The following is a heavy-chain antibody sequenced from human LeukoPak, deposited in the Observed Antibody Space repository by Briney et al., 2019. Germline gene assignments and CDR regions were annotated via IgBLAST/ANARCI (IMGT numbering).Heavy chain of an antibody. CDR2: IYYSGST. CDR3: ASSVGATTAGFDY. Sequence: SETLSLTCTVSGGSISSGGYYWSWIRQHPGKGLEWIGYIYYSGSTYYNPSLKSRVTISVDTSKNQFSLKLSSVTAAVTAVYYCASSVGATTAGFDYWGQGTLVTVSS. CDR1: GGSISSGGYY. D-gene: IGHD1-26*01. J-gene: IGHJ4*02. V-gene: IGHV4-31*03.